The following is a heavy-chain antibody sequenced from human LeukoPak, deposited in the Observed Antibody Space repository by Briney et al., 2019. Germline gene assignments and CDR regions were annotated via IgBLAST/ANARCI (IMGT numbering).Heavy chain of an antibody. V-gene: IGHV4-34*01. J-gene: IGHJ4*02. CDR2: IKHSGST. CDR1: GGSFSGYY. CDR3: ARGGYSSGWYSY. Sequence: AETLSLTCAVYGGSFSGYYWSWIRQPPGKGLEWIGEIKHSGSTNYNPSFKSRVTISVDTSKNQFSLKLSSVTAADTPVYYCARGGYSSGWYSYWGQGTLVTVSS. D-gene: IGHD6-19*01.